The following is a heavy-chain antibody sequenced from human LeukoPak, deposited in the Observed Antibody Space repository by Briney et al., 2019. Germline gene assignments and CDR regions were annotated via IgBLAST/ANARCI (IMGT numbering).Heavy chain of an antibody. CDR1: GGSISSYY. D-gene: IGHD3-16*01. Sequence: PSETLSLTCTVSGGSISSYYWSWIRQPPGKGLEWIGDIYYSGSTNYSPSLKSRVTISIDTSKKQFSLRLSSVTAADTAVYYCARGWGYFDSWGQGTLVTVST. CDR3: ARGWGYFDS. J-gene: IGHJ4*02. CDR2: IYYSGST. V-gene: IGHV4-59*01.